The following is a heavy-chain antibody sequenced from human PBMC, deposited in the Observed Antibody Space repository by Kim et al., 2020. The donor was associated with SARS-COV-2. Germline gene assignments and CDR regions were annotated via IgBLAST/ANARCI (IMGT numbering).Heavy chain of an antibody. V-gene: IGHV3-48*03. J-gene: IGHJ4*02. D-gene: IGHD4-4*01. Sequence: GGSLRLSCAASGFTFSSYEMNWVRQAPGKGLEWVSYISSSGSTIYYADSVKGRFTISRDNAKNSLYLQMNSLRAEDTAVYYCAKIDEIGVTRVDFDYWGQGTLVTVSS. CDR3: AKIDEIGVTRVDFDY. CDR1: GFTFSSYE. CDR2: ISSSGSTI.